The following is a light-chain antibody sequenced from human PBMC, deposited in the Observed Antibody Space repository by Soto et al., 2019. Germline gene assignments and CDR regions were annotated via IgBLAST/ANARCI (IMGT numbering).Light chain of an antibody. J-gene: IGKJ5*01. Sequence: IVLTQTPGTLSLSPGERATLSCRASQSVSSIYLAWYQQKPGQAPRLLIYGASSRPTGIPDRFSGSGSGTEFTLTISSLQPEDFATYYCQQLNSYPITFGQGTRPEVK. CDR3: QQLNSYPIT. V-gene: IGKV3-20*01. CDR1: QSVSSIY. CDR2: GAS.